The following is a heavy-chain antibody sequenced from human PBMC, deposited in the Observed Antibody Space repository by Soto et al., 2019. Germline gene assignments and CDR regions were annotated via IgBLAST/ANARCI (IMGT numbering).Heavy chain of an antibody. CDR3: ALATTSGSFDY. Sequence: LRLSCAASGFTFDDYAMHWVRQAPGKGLEWVSGISWNSGSIGYADSVKGRFTISRDNAKNSLYLQMNSLRAEDTALYYCALATTSGSFDYWGQGTLVTVSS. V-gene: IGHV3-9*01. J-gene: IGHJ4*02. CDR1: GFTFDDYA. CDR2: ISWNSGSI. D-gene: IGHD1-26*01.